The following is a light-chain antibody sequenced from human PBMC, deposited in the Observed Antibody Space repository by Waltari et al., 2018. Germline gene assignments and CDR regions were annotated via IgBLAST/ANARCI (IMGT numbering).Light chain of an antibody. Sequence: DIQMTQSPSSLSASIGDRVTITCRASANINSYLNWYQQKPGKAPKLLIYRASTLQPGVPSRFSGSGSGADYTFTITSLQSEDIATYYCQHCYGSPYSFGQGTKVEIK. CDR2: RAS. CDR1: ANINSY. J-gene: IGKJ2*03. CDR3: QHCYGSPYS. V-gene: IGKV1-39*01.